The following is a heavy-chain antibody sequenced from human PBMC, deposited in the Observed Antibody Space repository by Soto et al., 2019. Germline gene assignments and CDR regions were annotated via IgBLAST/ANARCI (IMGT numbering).Heavy chain of an antibody. J-gene: IGHJ4*02. Sequence: ASVKVSCKASGYTFTSYAMHWVRQAPGQRLEWMGWINAGNGNTKYSQKFQGRVTITRDTSASTAYMELSSLRSEDTAVYYCARDLDRDCSGGSCYARGRVPLDYWGQGTLVTVSS. CDR1: GYTFTSYA. CDR3: ARDLDRDCSGGSCYARGRVPLDY. V-gene: IGHV1-3*01. D-gene: IGHD2-15*01. CDR2: INAGNGNT.